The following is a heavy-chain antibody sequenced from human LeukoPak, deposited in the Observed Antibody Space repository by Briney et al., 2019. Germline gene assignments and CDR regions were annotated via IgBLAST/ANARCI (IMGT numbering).Heavy chain of an antibody. Sequence: SETLSLTCTVSGGSVSSSIYYWSWIRQPPGKGLEWIGYIYYSGSTYYNPSLKSRVTISVDTSKNQFSLKLSSVTAGDTAVYYCARGPGSGSYYKVGFDYWGQGTLVTVSS. D-gene: IGHD3-10*01. CDR1: GGSVSSSIYY. J-gene: IGHJ4*02. CDR2: IYYSGST. V-gene: IGHV4-30-4*08. CDR3: ARGPGSGSYYKVGFDY.